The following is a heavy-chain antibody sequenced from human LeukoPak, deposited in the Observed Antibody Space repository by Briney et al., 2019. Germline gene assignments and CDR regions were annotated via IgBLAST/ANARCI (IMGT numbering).Heavy chain of an antibody. CDR1: GFSLSNSGVG. CDR3: ANRRGTSGWSEGYFDY. CDR2: IYWDDDK. J-gene: IGHJ4*02. D-gene: IGHD6-19*01. Sequence: SGPTLVNPTQTLTLTCTFSGFSLSNSGVGVGWIRQPPGKAPEWLALIYWDDDKRYSPSLKSRLTITKDTSKNQVVLTMTNVDPLDTATYYCANRRGTSGWSEGYFDYWGQGTLVTVS. V-gene: IGHV2-5*02.